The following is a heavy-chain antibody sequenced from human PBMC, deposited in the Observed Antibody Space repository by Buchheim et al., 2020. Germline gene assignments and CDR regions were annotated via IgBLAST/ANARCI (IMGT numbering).Heavy chain of an antibody. CDR3: ARDHCTNGVCQYYYYYGMDV. Sequence: QVQLVQSGAEVKKPGASVKVSCKASGYTFTGYYMHWVRQAPGQGLEWMGWINPNSGGTNYAQKFQSRVTMTRDTSISTAYMELSRLRSDDTAVYYCARDHCTNGVCQYYYYYGMDVWGQGTT. V-gene: IGHV1-2*02. J-gene: IGHJ6*02. CDR1: GYTFTGYY. CDR2: INPNSGGT. D-gene: IGHD2-8*01.